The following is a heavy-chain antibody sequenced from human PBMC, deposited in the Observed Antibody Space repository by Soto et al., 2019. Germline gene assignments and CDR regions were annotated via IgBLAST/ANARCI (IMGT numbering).Heavy chain of an antibody. J-gene: IGHJ3*02. CDR2: ISSSGSTI. D-gene: IGHD4-17*01. CDR1: GFTFSDFY. CDR3: ARDFDFGDYDAFDI. Sequence: QVQLVESGGGLVKPGGSLRLSCAASGFTFSDFYMSWIRQSPGKGLECVSYISSSGSTIYYADSVKGRFTISRDNAKNSLYLQMNSLRAEDKAVYYCARDFDFGDYDAFDIWGQGTMVTVSS. V-gene: IGHV3-11*01.